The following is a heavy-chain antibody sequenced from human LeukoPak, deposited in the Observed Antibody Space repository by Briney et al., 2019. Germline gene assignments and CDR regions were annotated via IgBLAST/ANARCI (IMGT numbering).Heavy chain of an antibody. CDR2: IYSGGST. CDR3: ARAHTYYYGSGSYVDSFDY. Sequence: GGSLRLSCAASGFTVSSNYMSWVRQAPGKGLEWVSVIYSGGSTYYADSVKGRFTISRDNSKNTLYLQMNSLRAEDTAVYYCARAHTYYYGSGSYVDSFDYWGQGTLVTVSS. CDR1: GFTVSSNY. D-gene: IGHD3-10*01. J-gene: IGHJ4*02. V-gene: IGHV3-53*01.